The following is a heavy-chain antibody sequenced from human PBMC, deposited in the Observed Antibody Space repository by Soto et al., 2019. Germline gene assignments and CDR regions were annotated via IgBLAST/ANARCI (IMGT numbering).Heavy chain of an antibody. Sequence: QEQLVQSGAEVKKPGSSVKVSCKDSGGLFSSFAISWVRQAPGQGLEWMGGIIPVFGTTNYAQKFQGRVTITADESTNKAYMELSSLTSDDTAMYYCARGGGPYVWFNEFWGQGTQVTVSS. J-gene: IGHJ4*02. CDR2: IIPVFGTT. D-gene: IGHD3-16*01. CDR1: GGLFSSFA. V-gene: IGHV1-69*01. CDR3: ARGGGPYVWFNEF.